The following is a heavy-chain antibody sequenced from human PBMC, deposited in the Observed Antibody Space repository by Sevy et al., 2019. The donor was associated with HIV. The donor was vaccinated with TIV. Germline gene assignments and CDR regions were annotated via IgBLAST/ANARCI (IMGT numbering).Heavy chain of an antibody. J-gene: IGHJ4*02. V-gene: IGHV3-48*02. CDR2: ISRSSSTI. Sequence: GGSLGLSCAAAGFTFSSYSMNWVRQAPGKGLGWGSYISRSSSTIYYADSVRGRFTISRDNAKKSLYLQMNSLRDEDTAVYYCARDKIFGVVRYYWGQGTLVTVSS. CDR1: GFTFSSYS. D-gene: IGHD3-3*01. CDR3: ARDKIFGVVRYY.